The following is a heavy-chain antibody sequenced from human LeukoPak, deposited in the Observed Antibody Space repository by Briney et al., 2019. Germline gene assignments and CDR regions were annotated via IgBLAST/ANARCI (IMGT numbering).Heavy chain of an antibody. J-gene: IGHJ4*02. CDR1: GFTFSSYA. D-gene: IGHD2-2*02. V-gene: IGHV3-23*01. CDR3: ARGSKRGYCSSTSCYTGPLDY. CDR2: ISGSGGST. Sequence: PGGSLRLSCAASGFTFSSYAMSWVRQAPGKGLEWVSAISGSGGSTYYADSVKGRFTISRDNSKNTLYLQMNSLRAEDTAVYYCARGSKRGYCSSTSCYTGPLDYWGQGTLVTVSS.